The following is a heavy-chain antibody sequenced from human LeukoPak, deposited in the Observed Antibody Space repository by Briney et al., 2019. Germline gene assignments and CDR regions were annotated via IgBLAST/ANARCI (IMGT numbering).Heavy chain of an antibody. CDR2: ISWNSGSI. CDR3: AKDWGYCSSTSCPIGPNWFDP. CDR1: GFTFSSYA. Sequence: GGSLRLSCAASGFTFSSYAMSWVRQAPGKGLEWVSGISWNSGSIGYADSVKGRFTISRDNAKNSLYLQMNSLRAEDTALYYCAKDWGYCSSTSCPIGPNWFDPWGQGTLVTVSS. D-gene: IGHD2-2*01. J-gene: IGHJ5*02. V-gene: IGHV3-9*01.